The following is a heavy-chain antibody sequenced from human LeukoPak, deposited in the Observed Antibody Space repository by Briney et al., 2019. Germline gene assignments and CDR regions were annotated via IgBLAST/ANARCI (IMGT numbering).Heavy chain of an antibody. CDR1: GYTFTSYG. V-gene: IGHV1-18*01. CDR2: ISAYSGNT. CDR3: ARDSKTGTTWFDP. J-gene: IGHJ5*02. Sequence: ASVTVSFTASGYTFTSYGISWVRQAPGQGLEWMGWISAYSGNTNYARKLQGRVTMTTDTSTSTAYMELRSLRSDDTAVYYCARDSKTGTTWFDPWGQGTLGTVSA. D-gene: IGHD1-1*01.